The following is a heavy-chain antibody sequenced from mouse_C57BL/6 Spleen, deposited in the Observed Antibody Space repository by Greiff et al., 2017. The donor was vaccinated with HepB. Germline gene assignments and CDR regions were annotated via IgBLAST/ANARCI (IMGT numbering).Heavy chain of an antibody. Sequence: VKLMESGAELVKPGASVKISCKASGYAFSSYWMNWVKQRPGKGLEWIGQIYPGDGDTNYNGKFKGKATLTADKSSSPAYMQLSSLTSEDSAVYFCARKLDFDYWGQGTTLTVSS. CDR2: IYPGDGDT. V-gene: IGHV1-80*01. CDR3: ARKLDFDY. J-gene: IGHJ2*01. D-gene: IGHD4-1*01. CDR1: GYAFSSYW.